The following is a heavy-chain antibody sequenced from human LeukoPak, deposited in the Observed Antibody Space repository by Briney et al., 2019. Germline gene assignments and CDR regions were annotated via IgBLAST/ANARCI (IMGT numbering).Heavy chain of an antibody. Sequence: GGSLRLPCAASGFTFSSYSMIWVRQAPGKGLEWVSSITSSSSYIYYADSVKGRFTISRDNAKNSLYLRMNNLRAEDTAVYYCARETTVTSGWFDPWGQGTLVTVSS. CDR2: ITSSSSYI. CDR3: ARETTVTSGWFDP. J-gene: IGHJ5*02. D-gene: IGHD4-17*01. CDR1: GFTFSSYS. V-gene: IGHV3-21*01.